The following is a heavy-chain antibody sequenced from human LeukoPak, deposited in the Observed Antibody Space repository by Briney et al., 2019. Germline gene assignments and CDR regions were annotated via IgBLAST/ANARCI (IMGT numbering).Heavy chain of an antibody. D-gene: IGHD3-10*01. CDR2: IIPILGIA. V-gene: IGHV1-69*04. J-gene: IGHJ3*02. CDR3: ARASFRLVRGVITHDAFDI. Sequence: ASVKVSCKASGGTFSSYAISWVRQAPGQGLEWMGRIIPILGIANYAQKFQGRVTITADKSTSTAYMEQSSLRSEDTAVYYCARASFRLVRGVITHDAFDIWGQGTMVTVSS. CDR1: GGTFSSYA.